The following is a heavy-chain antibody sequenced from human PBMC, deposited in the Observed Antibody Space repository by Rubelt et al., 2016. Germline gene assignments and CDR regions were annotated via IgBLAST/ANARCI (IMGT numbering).Heavy chain of an antibody. J-gene: IGHJ2*01. CDR1: GGSISGYY. D-gene: IGHD3-22*01. Sequence: QVQLQESGPGLVKPSETLSLTCTVSGGSISGYYWSWIRQPPGKALAWIGYIYSSGNTNYSPSLNSRVTISVDTSKNQFSLKLSSVTAADTAVYYCARGGFNMIDWYFDLWGRGTLVTVSS. CDR3: ARGGFNMIDWYFDL. V-gene: IGHV4-59*01. CDR2: IYSSGNT.